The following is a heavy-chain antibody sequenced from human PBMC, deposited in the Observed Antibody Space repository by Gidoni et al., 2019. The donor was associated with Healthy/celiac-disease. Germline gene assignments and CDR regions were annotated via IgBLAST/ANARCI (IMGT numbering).Heavy chain of an antibody. Sequence: QVQLVQSGAEVKKPGSSVKVSCKASGGTFSSYAISWVRQAPGQGLERMGGIIPIFGTANYAQKFQGRVTITADESTSTAYMELSSLRSEDTAVYYCARDLDYYDSSGYYSGGNDAFDIWGQGTMVTVSS. CDR1: GGTFSSYA. V-gene: IGHV1-69*01. CDR3: ARDLDYYDSSGYYSGGNDAFDI. CDR2: IIPIFGTA. D-gene: IGHD3-22*01. J-gene: IGHJ3*02.